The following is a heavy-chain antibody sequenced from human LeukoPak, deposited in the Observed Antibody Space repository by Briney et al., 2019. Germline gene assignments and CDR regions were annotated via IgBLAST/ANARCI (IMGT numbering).Heavy chain of an antibody. J-gene: IGHJ4*02. Sequence: PGGSLRLSCAASGFTFSSYAMNWVRQAPGKGLEWVSTISGRGDYTYYADSVKGRFTISRDNPKNTLYLQMNSLRAEDTAVYYCAKTYGSGSYFAFDYWGQGTLVTVSS. V-gene: IGHV3-23*01. CDR3: AKTYGSGSYFAFDY. CDR1: GFTFSSYA. D-gene: IGHD3-10*01. CDR2: ISGRGDYT.